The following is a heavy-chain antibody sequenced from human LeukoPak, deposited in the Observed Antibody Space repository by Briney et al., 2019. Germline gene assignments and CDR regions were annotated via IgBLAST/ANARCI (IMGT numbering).Heavy chain of an antibody. J-gene: IGHJ3*02. Sequence: GGSLRLSCAASGFTFSSYAMSWVRQAPGKGLEWVSAISGSGGGTYYADSVKGRFTISRDNSKNTLYLQMNSLRAEHTAVYYCAKDSGSYRDPPIHDAFDIWGQGTVVTVSS. D-gene: IGHD1-26*01. CDR3: AKDSGSYRDPPIHDAFDI. CDR1: GFTFSSYA. CDR2: ISGSGGGT. V-gene: IGHV3-23*01.